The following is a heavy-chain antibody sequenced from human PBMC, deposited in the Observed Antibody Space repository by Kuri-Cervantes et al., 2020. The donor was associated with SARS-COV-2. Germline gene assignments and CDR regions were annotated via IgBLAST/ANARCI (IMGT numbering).Heavy chain of an antibody. CDR2: ISYDGSNK. V-gene: IGHV3-30-3*01. D-gene: IGHD5-24*01. CDR3: ARDHRDGYNWSSFFGGMDV. J-gene: IGHJ6*02. CDR1: GFTFSSYA. Sequence: GESLKISCAASGFTFSSYAMHWVRQAPGKGLEWVAVISYDGSNKYYADSVKGRFTISRDNSKNTLYLQMSSLRAEDTAVYYCARDHRDGYNWSSFFGGMDVWGQGTTVTVSS.